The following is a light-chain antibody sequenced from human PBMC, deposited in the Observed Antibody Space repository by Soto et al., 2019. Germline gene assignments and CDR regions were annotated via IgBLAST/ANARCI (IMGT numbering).Light chain of an antibody. CDR1: QGIGDY. CDR3: QQSYSSPRT. J-gene: IGKJ1*01. Sequence: EVVMRQSPATLSVSTGEGATLSCMASQGIGDYLAWYQHKPGQTPRLLIYDTSTRATGVPSRFSGSGSGTDFTLTISSLQPEDFATYYCQQSYSSPRTFGQGTKVDI. V-gene: IGKV3-15*01. CDR2: DTS.